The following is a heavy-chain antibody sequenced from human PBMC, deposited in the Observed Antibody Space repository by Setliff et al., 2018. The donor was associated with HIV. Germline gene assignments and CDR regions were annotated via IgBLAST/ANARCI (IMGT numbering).Heavy chain of an antibody. D-gene: IGHD3-22*01. CDR1: GYTFTSYA. J-gene: IGHJ3*02. CDR2: INAGNGNT. V-gene: IGHV1-3*01. Sequence: ASVKVSCKASGYTFTSYAMHWVRQAPGQRLEWMGWINAGNGNTKYSQKFQGRVTITRDTSASTAYMELSSLRSEDTAVYYCARDRLIYYDSSGLDAFDIWGQGTMVTVSS. CDR3: ARDRLIYYDSSGLDAFDI.